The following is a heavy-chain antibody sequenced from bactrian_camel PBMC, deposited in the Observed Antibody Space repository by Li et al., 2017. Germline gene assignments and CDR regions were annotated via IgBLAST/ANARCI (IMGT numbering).Heavy chain of an antibody. CDR3: AARPSSDVRSCGLRWLYDDNY. CDR2: TNSLNTT. D-gene: IGHD1*01. J-gene: IGHJ4*01. V-gene: IGHV3S55*01. CDR1: GYTYSSYC. Sequence: HVQLVESGGGSVQAGGSLKLSCAASGYTYSSYCMGWFRQAPGKEREGVATTNSLNTTFYGDSVKGRFTVSKDTAKNTLYLQMTNLRPEDTAMYYCAARPSSDVRSCGLRWLYDDNYRGQGTQVTVAS.